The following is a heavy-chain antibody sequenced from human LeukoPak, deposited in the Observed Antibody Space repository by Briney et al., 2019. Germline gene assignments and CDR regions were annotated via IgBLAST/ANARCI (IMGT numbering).Heavy chain of an antibody. CDR1: GYSFTSYW. Sequence: GESLKISCKGSGYSFTSYWIGWVRQMPGKGLEWMGIIYPGDSDTRYSPSFQGQVTISADKSISTAYLQWSSLKASDTAMYYCARQVRDYYYGMDVWGQGTTVTVSS. CDR3: ARQVRDYYYGMDV. J-gene: IGHJ6*02. V-gene: IGHV5-51*01. CDR2: IYPGDSDT. D-gene: IGHD3-10*01.